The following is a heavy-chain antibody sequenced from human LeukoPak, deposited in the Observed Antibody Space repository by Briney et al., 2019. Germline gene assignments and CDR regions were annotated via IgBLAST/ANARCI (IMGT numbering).Heavy chain of an antibody. Sequence: PSETLSLTCTVSGGSISSYYWSWIRQPPGKGLEWIGYIYYSGSTNYNPSLKSRVTISVDTSKNQFSLKLSSVTAAGTAVYYCATVTTGTTAFDIWGQGTMVTVSS. CDR3: ATVTTGTTAFDI. CDR1: GGSISSYY. V-gene: IGHV4-59*08. J-gene: IGHJ3*02. CDR2: IYYSGST. D-gene: IGHD4-11*01.